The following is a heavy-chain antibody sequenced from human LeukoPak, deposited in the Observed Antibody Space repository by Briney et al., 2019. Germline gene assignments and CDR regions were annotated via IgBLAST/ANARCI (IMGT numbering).Heavy chain of an antibody. CDR2: IYSGGST. CDR1: GFTVSSNY. D-gene: IGHD4-23*01. V-gene: IGHV3-66*02. CDR3: AKTRTFDY. Sequence: PGGSLRLSXAASGFTVSSNYMSWVRQAPGKGLERLSVIYSGGSTYYADSVKGRFTISRDNSKNTLYLQMNSLRAEDTAVYYCAKTRTFDYWGQGTLVTVS. J-gene: IGHJ4*02.